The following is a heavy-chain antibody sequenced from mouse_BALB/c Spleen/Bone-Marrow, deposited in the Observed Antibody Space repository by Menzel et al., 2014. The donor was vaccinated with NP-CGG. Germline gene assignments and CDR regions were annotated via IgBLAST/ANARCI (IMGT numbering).Heavy chain of an antibody. J-gene: IGHJ1*01. D-gene: IGHD1-1*01. CDR3: TRLNYYGNLFV. CDR1: GFDFSRYW. V-gene: IGHV4-1*02. Sequence: ESGGGPVQPGGSLKLSCAASGFDFSRYWMSWVRQAPGKGLEWIGEINPDSSTINYTPSLKDKFIISRDNAKNTLYLQRSKVRSEDTALYYCTRLNYYGNLFVWGAGTTVTVSS. CDR2: INPDSSTI.